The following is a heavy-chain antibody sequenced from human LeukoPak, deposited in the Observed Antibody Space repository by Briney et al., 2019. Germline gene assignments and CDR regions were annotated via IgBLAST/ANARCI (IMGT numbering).Heavy chain of an antibody. D-gene: IGHD6-13*01. V-gene: IGHV1-69*05. CDR1: GGTFSSYA. CDR2: IIPIFGTA. CDR3: ARHCSSWAHYGMDV. J-gene: IGHJ6*02. Sequence: SVKVSCKASGGTFSSYAISWVRQAPGQGLEWMGGIIPIFGTANYAQKFQGRVTITTDESTSTAYMELSSLRSEDTAMYYCARHCSSWAHYGMDVWGQGTTVTVSS.